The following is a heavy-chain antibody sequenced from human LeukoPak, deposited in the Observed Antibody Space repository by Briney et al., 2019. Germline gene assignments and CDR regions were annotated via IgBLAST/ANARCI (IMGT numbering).Heavy chain of an antibody. CDR2: IWSDGSTK. Sequence: GRSLRLSCVASGFTFSSYGMHWVRQAPGKGLEWVAIIWSDGSTKYYVGSVKGRFTISRDNSKSTLYLQMSSLRAEDTAVYYCARDAATSVGMPHYWGQGTVVTVSS. J-gene: IGHJ4*02. CDR3: ARDAATSVGMPHY. D-gene: IGHD2-2*01. CDR1: GFTFSSYG. V-gene: IGHV3-33*01.